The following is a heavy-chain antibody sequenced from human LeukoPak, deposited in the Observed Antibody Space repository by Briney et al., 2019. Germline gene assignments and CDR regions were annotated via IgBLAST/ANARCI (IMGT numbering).Heavy chain of an antibody. Sequence: PSQTLSLTCTVSGGSISSGGYYWSWIPQHPGKGLEWIGYIYYSGSTYYNPSLKSRVTISVDTSKNQFSLKLSSVTAADTAVYYCARETAAAGAFDIWGQGTMVTVSS. V-gene: IGHV4-31*03. J-gene: IGHJ3*02. CDR1: GGSISSGGYY. CDR2: IYYSGST. CDR3: ARETAAAGAFDI. D-gene: IGHD6-13*01.